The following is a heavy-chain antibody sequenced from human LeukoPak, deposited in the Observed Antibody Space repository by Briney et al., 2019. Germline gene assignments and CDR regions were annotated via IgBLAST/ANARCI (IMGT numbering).Heavy chain of an antibody. CDR1: GFTFITYW. CDR3: ARGYKYDSGGFY. V-gene: IGHV3-74*01. CDR2: INSDGSST. J-gene: IGHJ4*02. D-gene: IGHD3-22*01. Sequence: GGSLRLSCAASGFTFITYWMHWVRQAPGKGLVWVSRINSDGSSTTYADSVKGRFTISRDNAKNTLYLQMNSLRAEDTAVYYCARGYKYDSGGFYWGQGTLVTVSS.